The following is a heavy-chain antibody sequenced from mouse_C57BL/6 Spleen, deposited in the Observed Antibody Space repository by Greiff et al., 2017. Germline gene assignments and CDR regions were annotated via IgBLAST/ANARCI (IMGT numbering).Heavy chain of an antibody. CDR1: GYAFSSSW. CDR2: IYPGDGDT. D-gene: IGHD1-1*01. CDR3: ARGATVAYFDY. Sequence: QVQLQQSGPELVKPGASVKISCKASGYAFSSSWMNWVKQRPGKGLEWIGRIYPGDGDTTYNGKFKGKATLTADKSSSTAYMQLSSLTSEDSAVYFCARGATVAYFDYWGQGTTRTVSS. J-gene: IGHJ2*01. V-gene: IGHV1-82*01.